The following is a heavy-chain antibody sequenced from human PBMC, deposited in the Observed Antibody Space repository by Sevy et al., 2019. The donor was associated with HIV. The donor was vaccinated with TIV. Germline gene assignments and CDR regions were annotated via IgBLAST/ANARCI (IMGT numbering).Heavy chain of an antibody. CDR2: IIAISGTT. V-gene: IGHV1-69*13. CDR3: ARDRDRGYFNP. J-gene: IGHJ5*02. CDR1: GGTFSGYS. Sequence: ASVKVSCKTSGGTFSGYSISWLRQAPGQGLEWMGGIIAISGTTNYLQRFQGRITITADVSTRTVYMELRSLRIEDTAIYFCARDRDRGYFNPWGQGTLVTVSS. D-gene: IGHD6-13*01.